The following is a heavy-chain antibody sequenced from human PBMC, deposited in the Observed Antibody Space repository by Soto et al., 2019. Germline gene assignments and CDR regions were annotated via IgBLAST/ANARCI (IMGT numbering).Heavy chain of an antibody. D-gene: IGHD3-9*01. CDR2: IYWNDDK. Sequence: SGPTLVKPTQTLTLTCTFSGFSLSTSGVGVGWIRQPPGKALEWLALIYWNDDKRYSPSLKSRLTITKDTSKNQVVLTMTNMDPVDTATYYCAHSFLTTWASGVDYWGQGTLVTVSS. CDR3: AHSFLTTWASGVDY. CDR1: GFSLSTSGVG. J-gene: IGHJ4*02. V-gene: IGHV2-5*01.